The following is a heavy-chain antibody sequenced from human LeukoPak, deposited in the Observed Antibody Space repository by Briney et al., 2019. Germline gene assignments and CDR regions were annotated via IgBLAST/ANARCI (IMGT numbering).Heavy chain of an antibody. Sequence: SETLSLTCAVSGYAISSGYYWGWIRQPPGKGLEWIGNIYHSGSAYYNPSLKSRVTMSVDTSKNQFSLKLSSVTATDTAMYYCVKDIYNSDWTALDYWGQGTLVTVSS. V-gene: IGHV4-38-2*02. CDR2: IYHSGSA. D-gene: IGHD6-19*01. CDR1: GYAISSGYY. CDR3: VKDIYNSDWTALDY. J-gene: IGHJ4*02.